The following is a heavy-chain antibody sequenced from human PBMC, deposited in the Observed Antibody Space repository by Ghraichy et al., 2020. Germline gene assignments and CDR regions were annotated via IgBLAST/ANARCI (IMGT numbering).Heavy chain of an antibody. CDR2: MHHSGST. CDR3: AGSFAVITYFAL. Sequence: SETLSLTCTVSGGSISSSNYYWGWIRQAPGKGLEWIGSMHHSGSTYYSPSLGSRVTMSADRSTNQFSLNLSSVTAADTAVYYCAGSFAVITYFALWGRGTLVTVSS. J-gene: IGHJ2*01. V-gene: IGHV4-39*01. D-gene: IGHD4-23*01. CDR1: GGSISSSNYY.